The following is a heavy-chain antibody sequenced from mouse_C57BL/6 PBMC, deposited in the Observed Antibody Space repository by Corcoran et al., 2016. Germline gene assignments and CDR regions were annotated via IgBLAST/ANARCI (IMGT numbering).Heavy chain of an antibody. CDR2: FYPGSGSI. D-gene: IGHD2-3*01. J-gene: IGHJ3*01. CDR3: ARHERCSFDGYYSPWFAY. Sequence: QVQLQQSGAELVKPGASVKLSCKASGYTFTEYTIHWVKQRSGQGLEWIGWFYPGSGSIKYNEKFKDKATLTADKSSSTVYMELSRLTSEDSAVYFCARHERCSFDGYYSPWFAYWGQGTLVTVSA. V-gene: IGHV1-62-2*01. CDR1: GYTFTEYT.